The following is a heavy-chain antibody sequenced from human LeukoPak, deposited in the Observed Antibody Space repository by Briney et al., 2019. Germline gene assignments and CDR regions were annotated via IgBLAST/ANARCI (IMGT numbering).Heavy chain of an antibody. CDR1: GGTFSSYT. D-gene: IGHD2-2*01. CDR2: IIPILGIA. J-gene: IGHJ1*01. CDR3: ASDIVAVPAAIARTNFQH. Sequence: ASVKVSCKASGGTFSSYTISWVRQAPGQGLEWMGRIIPILGIANYAQKFQGRVTITADKSTSTAYMELSSLRSEDTAVYYCASDIVAVPAAIARTNFQHWGQGTLVTVSS. V-gene: IGHV1-69*02.